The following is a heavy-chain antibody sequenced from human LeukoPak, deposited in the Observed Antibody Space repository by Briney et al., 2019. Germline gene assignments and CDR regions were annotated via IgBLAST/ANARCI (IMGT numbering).Heavy chain of an antibody. D-gene: IGHD3-3*01. J-gene: IGHJ5*02. Sequence: TGGSLRLSCAAPGFTFSSYWMSWVRQAPGKGLEWVANIKQDGSEKYYVDSVKGRFTISRDNAKNPLYLQMNSLRAEDTAVYYCARREGEYDFWSGPTRFDPWGQGTLVTVSS. CDR2: IKQDGSEK. V-gene: IGHV3-7*01. CDR3: ARREGEYDFWSGPTRFDP. CDR1: GFTFSSYW.